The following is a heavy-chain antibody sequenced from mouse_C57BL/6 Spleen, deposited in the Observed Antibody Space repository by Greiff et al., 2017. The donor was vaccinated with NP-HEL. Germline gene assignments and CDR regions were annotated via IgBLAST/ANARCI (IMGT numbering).Heavy chain of an antibody. CDR3: TSGGGPYFDY. D-gene: IGHD3-3*01. CDR2: IDPETGGP. CDR1: GYTFTDYE. J-gene: IGHJ2*01. V-gene: IGHV1-15*01. Sequence: QVQLQQSGAELVRPGASVTLSCKASGYTFTDYEMPWVKQTPVHGLEWIGAIDPETGGPAYNQKFKGKAILTADKSSSTAYMELRSLTSEVSAVYYCTSGGGPYFDYWGQGTTLTVSS.